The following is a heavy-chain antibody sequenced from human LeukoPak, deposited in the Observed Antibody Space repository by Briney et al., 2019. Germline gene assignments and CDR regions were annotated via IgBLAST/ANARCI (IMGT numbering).Heavy chain of an antibody. J-gene: IGHJ5*02. CDR2: INSDGSSA. D-gene: IGHD2-2*01. CDR1: GFTFSNYW. Sequence: GGSLRLSCAVSGFTFSNYWMHWVRQAPGKGLVWVSRINSDGSSATYADSVKGRFTISIDNAKNTLYLQMNSLRPEDTAVYYCARHLYLGGRGYQLLFRWFDPWGQGTLVTVSS. V-gene: IGHV3-74*01. CDR3: ARHLYLGGRGYQLLFRWFDP.